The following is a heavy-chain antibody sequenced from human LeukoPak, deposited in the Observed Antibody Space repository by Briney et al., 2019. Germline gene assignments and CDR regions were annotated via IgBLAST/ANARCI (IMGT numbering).Heavy chain of an antibody. CDR1: GFTFSSYS. CDR2: ISSGSSYM. V-gene: IGHV3-21*01. Sequence: GGSLRLSCAASGFTFSSYSMNWVRLAPGKGLEWVSSISSGSSYMYYADSLKGRFTISRDSAKNSLYLQMNSLRAEDTAVYYCARGNDYGDYWGQGTLVTVSS. CDR3: ARGNDYGDY. J-gene: IGHJ4*02.